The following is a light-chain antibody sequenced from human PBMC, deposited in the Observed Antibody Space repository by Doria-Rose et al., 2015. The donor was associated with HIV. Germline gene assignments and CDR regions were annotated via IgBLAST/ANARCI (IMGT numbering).Light chain of an antibody. CDR3: HQYGTSRT. V-gene: IGKV3-20*01. J-gene: IGKJ1*01. CDR1: QSFSSTY. Sequence: EIVMTQSPGTLSLSPGERATLSCRASQSFSSTYLAWYQQKPGQAPSLLIYGRSTRATGIPDRFSASGSGTDFTLTINRLEPEDFALYYCHQYGTSRTFGQGTKVEI. CDR2: GRS.